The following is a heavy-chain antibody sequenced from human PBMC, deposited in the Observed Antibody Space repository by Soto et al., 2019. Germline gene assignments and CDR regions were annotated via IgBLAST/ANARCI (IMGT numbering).Heavy chain of an antibody. Sequence: QVQLVQSGAEVKKPGASVKVSCKTSGYTFTNYDINWVRQATGQGLEWMGWMNPNSGNTGSTQKFQGRITMTRDTSIGTAYMELTSLRSEETAVYYCAGVWGTTDYWGQGTLVTVSS. D-gene: IGHD3-16*01. V-gene: IGHV1-8*01. CDR1: GYTFTNYD. CDR2: MNPNSGNT. CDR3: AGVWGTTDY. J-gene: IGHJ4*02.